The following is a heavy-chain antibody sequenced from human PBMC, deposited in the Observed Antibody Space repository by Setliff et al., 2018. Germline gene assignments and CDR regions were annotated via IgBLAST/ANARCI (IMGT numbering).Heavy chain of an antibody. CDR1: GFTFSDYY. CDR3: ARNTDLRNGFDY. J-gene: IGHJ4*02. Sequence: GESLKISCAASGFTFSDYYMSWIRQAPGKGLEWVGNIKHDGSAKGYLDSVKGRFTISRDNAKNSLYLQMNSLRAEDTAVYYCARNTDLRNGFDYWGQGTLVTVSS. CDR2: IKHDGSAK. D-gene: IGHD5-18*01. V-gene: IGHV3-7*01.